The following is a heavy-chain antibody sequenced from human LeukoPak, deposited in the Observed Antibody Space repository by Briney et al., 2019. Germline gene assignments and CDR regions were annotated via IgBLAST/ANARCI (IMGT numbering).Heavy chain of an antibody. CDR2: IYYSGST. CDR1: GGSISSYY. D-gene: IGHD6-19*01. Sequence: SETLSLTCTVSGGSISSYYWSWIRQPPGKGLEWIGYIYYSGSTNYNPSLKSRVTISVDTSKNQFSLKLSSVTAADTAVHYCARTRIAVAGEYFQHWGQGTLVTVSS. J-gene: IGHJ1*01. CDR3: ARTRIAVAGEYFQH. V-gene: IGHV4-59*01.